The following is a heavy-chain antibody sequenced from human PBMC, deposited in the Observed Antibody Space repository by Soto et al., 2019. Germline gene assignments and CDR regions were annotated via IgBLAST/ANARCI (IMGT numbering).Heavy chain of an antibody. CDR1: GFNISTNY. CDR2: LFSGGTS. D-gene: IGHD3-10*01. J-gene: IGHJ4*02. Sequence: EVQLVETGEALIQPGGSLRLSCAASGFNISTNYMTWVRQAPGKGLEWVSLLFSGGTSYYADSVKGRFTISRDNSKNTLFLQMNRLKTEDTAVYYCARGQQASRTRGVQGFDYWGQGTLVTVSS. V-gene: IGHV3-53*02. CDR3: ARGQQASRTRGVQGFDY.